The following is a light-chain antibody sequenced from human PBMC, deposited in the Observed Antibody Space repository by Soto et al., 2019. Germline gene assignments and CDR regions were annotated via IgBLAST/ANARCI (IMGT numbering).Light chain of an antibody. Sequence: QSVLTQPASVSGSPGQSITISCTRASSDVGAYNYVSWYQQHPGKAPKLMIYEVTNRPSGVSNRFSGSKSGNTASLTISGLQAEDKADYYCSSYTSSSPHVFGTGTKVTVL. CDR3: SSYTSSSPHV. CDR1: SSDVGAYNY. J-gene: IGLJ1*01. CDR2: EVT. V-gene: IGLV2-14*01.